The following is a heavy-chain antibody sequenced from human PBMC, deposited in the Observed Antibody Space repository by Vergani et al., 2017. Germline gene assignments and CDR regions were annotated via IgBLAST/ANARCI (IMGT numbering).Heavy chain of an antibody. J-gene: IGHJ3*02. CDR2: INIGGRT. Sequence: LVESGGGLVQPGGSLRLSCAASSFSVSSHYMTWVRQAPGKGLEWVSTINIGGRTSYAAFVKVRLTLTRDDYKNTLHLQMNSLKPEDTAVYYSARGMTTETTDLDGFDIWSQGTMVSVSS. CDR3: ARGMTTETTDLDGFDI. V-gene: IGHV3-66*02. D-gene: IGHD4-17*01. CDR1: SFSVSSHY.